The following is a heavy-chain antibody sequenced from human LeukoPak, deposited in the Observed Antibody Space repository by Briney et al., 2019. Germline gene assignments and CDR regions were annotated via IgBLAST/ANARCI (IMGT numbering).Heavy chain of an antibody. D-gene: IGHD3-3*01. V-gene: IGHV1-18*01. Sequence: ASVKVSCKASGYTFTSYGISWVRQAPGQGLEWMGWISAYNGNTNYAQKLQGRVTMTTDTSTSTAYMELRSLRSDDTAVYYCARVLRFLEWARLDWFDPWGQGTLVTVSP. J-gene: IGHJ5*02. CDR2: ISAYNGNT. CDR1: GYTFTSYG. CDR3: ARVLRFLEWARLDWFDP.